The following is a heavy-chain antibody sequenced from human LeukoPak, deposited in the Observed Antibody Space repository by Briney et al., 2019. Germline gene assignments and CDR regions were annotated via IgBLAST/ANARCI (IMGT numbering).Heavy chain of an antibody. J-gene: IGHJ4*02. CDR2: IFPRDSDT. D-gene: IGHD6-13*01. V-gene: IGHV5-51*01. CDR1: GYSFATYW. CDR3: ARGLAVAGRGFDY. Sequence: GESLKISCKGSGYSFATYWIGWVRQRPGKGLEWMGIIFPRDSDTRYSPSFQGQVTISADKSSSTAYLQWSSLKASDTAMYYCARGLAVAGRGFDYWGQGTLVTVSS.